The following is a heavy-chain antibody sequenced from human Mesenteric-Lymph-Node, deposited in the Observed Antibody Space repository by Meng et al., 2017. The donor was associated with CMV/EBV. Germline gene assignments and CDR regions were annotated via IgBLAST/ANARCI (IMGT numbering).Heavy chain of an antibody. J-gene: IGHJ5*02. CDR1: GFTFSVYW. Sequence: GGSLRLSCAASGFTFSVYWMSWVRQAPGKGLEWVAVISYDGSNRYYADSVKGRFTISRDNSKNTLYLQMNSLRAEDTAVYYCARDLRCSSTSCPFDPWGQGTLVTVSS. CDR2: ISYDGSNR. V-gene: IGHV3-30*03. D-gene: IGHD2-2*01. CDR3: ARDLRCSSTSCPFDP.